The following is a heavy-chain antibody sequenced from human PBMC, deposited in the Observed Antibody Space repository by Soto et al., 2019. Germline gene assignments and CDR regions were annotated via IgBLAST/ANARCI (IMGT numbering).Heavy chain of an antibody. V-gene: IGHV7-4-1*01. J-gene: IGHJ5*02. D-gene: IGHD6-13*01. Sequence: ASVKVSCKASGYTFTSYAINWVRQAPGQGLEWMGWINTNTGSPTYVQGFTGRFVFSSDTSVSTAYLEIYSLKAEDTATYYCARDFGSYTTSYYWFDLWGQGTLVTV. CDR3: ARDFGSYTTSYYWFDL. CDR2: INTNTGSP. CDR1: GYTFTSYA.